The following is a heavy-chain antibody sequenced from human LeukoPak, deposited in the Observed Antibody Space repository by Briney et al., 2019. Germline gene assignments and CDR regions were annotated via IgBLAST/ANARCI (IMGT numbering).Heavy chain of an antibody. J-gene: IGHJ4*02. CDR1: GLTFRNSW. D-gene: IGHD4-23*01. CDR3: TTVTTVVSPH. CDR2: IKSKTDGGAA. Sequence: PGGSLRLSCVASGLTFRNSWMSWVRQAPGKGLEWIGRIKSKTDGGAADYAAPVKGRFTMSRDDPKNTLYLQMNSLKTEDTAMYYCTTVTTVVSPHWGQGTLVTVSS. V-gene: IGHV3-15*01.